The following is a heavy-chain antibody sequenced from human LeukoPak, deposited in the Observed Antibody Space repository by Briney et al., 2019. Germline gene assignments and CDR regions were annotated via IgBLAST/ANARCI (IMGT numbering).Heavy chain of an antibody. J-gene: IGHJ4*02. CDR3: ARTLYSYGPFFDY. V-gene: IGHV4-59*08. D-gene: IGHD5-18*01. CDR2: IYYSGST. Sequence: NPSETLSLTCTVSGGSISSYYWSWIRQPPGKGLEWIGYIYYSGSTNYNPSLKSRVTISVDTSKNQFSLKLSSVTAADTAVYYCARTLYSYGPFFDYWGQGTLVTVSS. CDR1: GGSISSYY.